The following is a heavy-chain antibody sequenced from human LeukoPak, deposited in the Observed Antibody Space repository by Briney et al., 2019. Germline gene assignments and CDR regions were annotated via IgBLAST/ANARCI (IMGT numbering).Heavy chain of an antibody. J-gene: IGHJ4*02. V-gene: IGHV3-23*01. CDR1: GFTFSTYA. CDR2: VSGTGGRT. CDR3: AKEIRPNDH. Sequence: GGSLRLSCAASGFTFSTYAMSWVRQAPGKGLEWVSVVSGTGGRTYYADSVNGRFTISRDNSKNTLYLQMNSLRAEDTAIYYCAKEIRPNDHWGQGTLVIVSS. D-gene: IGHD3-16*01.